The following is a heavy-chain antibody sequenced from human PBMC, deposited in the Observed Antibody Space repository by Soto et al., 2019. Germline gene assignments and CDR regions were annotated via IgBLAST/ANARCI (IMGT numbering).Heavy chain of an antibody. CDR3: ATPYCMRITCGGWCDP. V-gene: IGHV5-10-1*01. CDR2: VDPRDSYA. Sequence: PGESVKIPCXASGYSFATFWITSVRQMPGKGLEWMGTVDPRDSYANYYPAIQGHVTISADKSIGAAYLQLSCLKASDTAISLCATPYCMRITCGGWCDPWGQGTQVTVSS. D-gene: IGHD2-15*01. CDR1: GYSFATFW. J-gene: IGHJ5*02.